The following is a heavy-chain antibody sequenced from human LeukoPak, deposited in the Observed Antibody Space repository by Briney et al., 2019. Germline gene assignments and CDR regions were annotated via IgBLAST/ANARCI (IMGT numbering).Heavy chain of an antibody. V-gene: IGHV4-34*01. D-gene: IGHD2-15*01. CDR3: ARGVRGRGRWYFDY. J-gene: IGHJ4*02. CDR1: GGSFSGYY. Sequence: SETLSLTCAVYGGSFSGYYWSWIRQPPGKGLEWIGEINHSGSTNYNPSLKSRVTISVDTSKNQFSLKLSSVTAADTAVYYCARGVRGRGRWYFDYWGQGTLVTVSS. CDR2: INHSGST.